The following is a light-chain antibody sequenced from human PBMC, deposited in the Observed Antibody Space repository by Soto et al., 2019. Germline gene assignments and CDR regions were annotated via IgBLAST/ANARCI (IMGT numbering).Light chain of an antibody. Sequence: QSVLTQPPSVSGAPGQRVTISCTGSGSNIGAGYDIHWYQQVPGTAPKPLIYANTNRASGVPDRFSGSKSGTSASLAITGLQAEDEADYYCQSYDTSLSGYVFGPGNKVTVL. J-gene: IGLJ1*01. CDR1: GSNIGAGYD. V-gene: IGLV1-40*01. CDR3: QSYDTSLSGYV. CDR2: ANT.